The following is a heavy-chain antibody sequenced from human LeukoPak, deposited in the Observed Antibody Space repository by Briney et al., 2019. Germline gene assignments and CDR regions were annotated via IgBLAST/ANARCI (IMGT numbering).Heavy chain of an antibody. CDR1: GFTFSSYG. CDR2: IRYDGSNK. Sequence: GGSLRLSCAASGFTFSSYGMHWVRQAPGKGLEWVAFIRYDGSNKYYADSEKGRFTISRDNSKNTLYLQMNSLRAEDTAVYYCAKAAKAAAGVNYYFYMDVWGKGTTVTVSS. V-gene: IGHV3-30*02. J-gene: IGHJ6*03. D-gene: IGHD6-13*01. CDR3: AKAAKAAAGVNYYFYMDV.